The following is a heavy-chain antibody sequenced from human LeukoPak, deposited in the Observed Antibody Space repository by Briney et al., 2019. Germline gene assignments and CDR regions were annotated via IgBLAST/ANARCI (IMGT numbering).Heavy chain of an antibody. CDR3: ARVASSGSVLHNWFDR. J-gene: IGHJ5*02. V-gene: IGHV1-69*01. D-gene: IGHD6-13*01. CDR2: IIPIFGTA. Sequence: GSGVKVSCKPSGGTLSSYAIRWGRQAPGQGLGWMGGIIPIFGTANYAQKFQGRVTITADESTSTAYMELSSLRSEDTAVYYCARVASSGSVLHNWFDRWGQGTLVTVSS. CDR1: GGTLSSYA.